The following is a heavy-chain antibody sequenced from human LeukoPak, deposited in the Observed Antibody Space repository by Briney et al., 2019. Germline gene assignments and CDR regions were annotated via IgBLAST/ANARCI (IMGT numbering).Heavy chain of an antibody. CDR2: ISSSSSYI. CDR3: AREDSIYYDSSGYWRY. Sequence: GGCLRLSCAASGFTFSSYSITSVRQAPGRGLGWVSSISSSSSYIYYADSVKGRFTISRDNAKNSLYLQMNSLRDEDTAVYYCAREDSIYYDSSGYWRYWGQGTLVTVSA. D-gene: IGHD3-22*01. J-gene: IGHJ4*02. CDR1: GFTFSSYS. V-gene: IGHV3-21*01.